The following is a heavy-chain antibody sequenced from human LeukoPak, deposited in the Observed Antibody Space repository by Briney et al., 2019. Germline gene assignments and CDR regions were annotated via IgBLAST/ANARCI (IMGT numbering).Heavy chain of an antibody. CDR3: AREGSYYYYDTSGYYCGLFDY. Sequence: GGSLRLSCAASGFTFSGYWMHWVRQAPGKGLVWVSRINSDGSSTSYADSVKGRFTISRDNAKNTLYLQMNSLRAEDTAVYYCAREGSYYYYDTSGYYCGLFDYWGQGTLVTVSS. D-gene: IGHD3-22*01. V-gene: IGHV3-74*01. CDR2: INSDGSST. CDR1: GFTFSGYW. J-gene: IGHJ4*02.